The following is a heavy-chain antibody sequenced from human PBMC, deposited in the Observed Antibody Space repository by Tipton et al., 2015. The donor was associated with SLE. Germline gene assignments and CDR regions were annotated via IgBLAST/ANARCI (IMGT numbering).Heavy chain of an antibody. J-gene: IGHJ6*03. CDR1: GGPFSGYY. D-gene: IGHD6-13*01. V-gene: IGHV4-34*12. Sequence: TLSLTCAVYGGPFSGYYWSWIRQPPGKGLEWIGYIFPSGSTYYNPSLKSRVTMSVDRSKNQFSLNLNSVTAADTAVYYCTRARDGSSWGYYMDVWGKGTTVTVSS. CDR2: IFPSGST. CDR3: TRARDGSSWGYYMDV.